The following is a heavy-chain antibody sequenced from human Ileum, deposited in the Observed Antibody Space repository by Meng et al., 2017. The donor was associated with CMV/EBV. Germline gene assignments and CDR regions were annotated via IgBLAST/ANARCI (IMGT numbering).Heavy chain of an antibody. CDR3: VGENRPLDY. V-gene: IGHV3-7*01. CDR2: IKHEGSEI. CDR1: GFTLRSDW. Sequence: GESLKISCVGSGFTLRSDWMAWVRQAPGKGLEWVANIKHEGSEIYYGDSVKGRFTVSRDNARNSLYLQMNSLGVEDTAVYYCVGENRPLDYWGQGTLVTVSS. J-gene: IGHJ4*02. D-gene: IGHD1/OR15-1a*01.